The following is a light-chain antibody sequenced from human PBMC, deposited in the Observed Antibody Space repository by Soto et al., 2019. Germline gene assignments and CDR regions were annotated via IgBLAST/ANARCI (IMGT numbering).Light chain of an antibody. CDR3: PSYASSLCGSGSV. V-gene: IGLV1-40*01. Sequence: QSVLTQPPSVSGAPGQMVTISCTGGSSNIGAGYDVHWYQQLPGTAPKLLIYGNTNRPSGVPDRFSGSKSGPSASLAITGLQAXDEADYYCPSYASSLCGSGSVLGTGTKAPVL. CDR1: SSNIGAGYD. J-gene: IGLJ1*01. CDR2: GNT.